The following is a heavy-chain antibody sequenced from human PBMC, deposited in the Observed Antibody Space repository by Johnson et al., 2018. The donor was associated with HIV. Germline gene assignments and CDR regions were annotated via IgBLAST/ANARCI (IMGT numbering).Heavy chain of an antibody. V-gene: IGHV3-7*05. CDR2: IKQDGGEK. J-gene: IGHJ3*02. CDR3: ARASVVVPVYAFDI. CDR1: GFTFSSYW. D-gene: IGHD2-21*01. Sequence: VQLVESGGGLVQPGGSLRLSCAVSGFTFSSYWMSWVRQAPGRGLEWVANIKQDGGEKYYVDSVKGRFTISRDNAKHSLYLQMNSLRAEDTAVYYCARASVVVPVYAFDIWGQGTMVTVSS.